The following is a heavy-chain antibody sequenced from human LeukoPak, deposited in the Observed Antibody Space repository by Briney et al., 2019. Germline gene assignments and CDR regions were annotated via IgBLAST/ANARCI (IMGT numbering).Heavy chain of an antibody. CDR3: ARDTAMATGAFDI. Sequence: RASVKVSCKASGGTFSSYAISWVRQAPGQGLEWMGGIIPIFGTANYAQKFQGRVTITADESTSTAYMELSSLRSEDTAVYYCARDTAMATGAFDIWGQGTMVTVSS. J-gene: IGHJ3*02. CDR2: IIPIFGTA. D-gene: IGHD5-18*01. V-gene: IGHV1-69*13. CDR1: GGTFSSYA.